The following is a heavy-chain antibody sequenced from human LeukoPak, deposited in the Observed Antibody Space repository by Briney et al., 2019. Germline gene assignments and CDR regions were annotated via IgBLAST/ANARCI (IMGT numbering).Heavy chain of an antibody. CDR2: IYHSGSRFETGST. V-gene: IGHV4-38-2*02. Sequence: SETLSLTCSVSGSSISSGHYWGWIRQPPGKGLEWIASIYHSGSRFETGSTHYSPSLKSRVTISVDTSKNQLSLMMTSVTAADTAVYYCARAFRGIFGVFEAFDIWGQGTMVTVSS. CDR3: ARAFRGIFGVFEAFDI. J-gene: IGHJ3*02. D-gene: IGHD3-3*01. CDR1: GSSISSGHY.